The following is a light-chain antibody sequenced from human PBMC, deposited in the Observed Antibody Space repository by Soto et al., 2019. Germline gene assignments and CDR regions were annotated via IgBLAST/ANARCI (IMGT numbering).Light chain of an antibody. CDR1: SSDVGGYNY. J-gene: IGLJ1*01. CDR2: EVS. CDR3: SSSSTGGPFV. V-gene: IGLV2-14*01. Sequence: QSALTQPASVSGSPGQSIAISCTGTSSDVGGYNYVSWYQQLPGKAPKLLISEVSNRPSGVSHRFSGSKSGNTASLTISGHPAEDDADYYCSSSSTGGPFVFGTGTKLTVL.